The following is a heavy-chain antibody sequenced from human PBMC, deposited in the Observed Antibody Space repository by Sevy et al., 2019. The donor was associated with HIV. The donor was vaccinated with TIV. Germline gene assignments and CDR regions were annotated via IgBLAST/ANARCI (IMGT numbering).Heavy chain of an antibody. Sequence: GGSLRLSCTVSGFTFGDYTLSWVRQAPGKGLEWVAFISGTPCGGTTEYATTVKGRFTTSRDDSKSIAYLQMNSLKTEDTAVYYCTRVDGAADWGMDVWGQGTTVTVSS. J-gene: IGHJ6*02. CDR3: TRVDGAADWGMDV. CDR2: ISGTPCGGTT. V-gene: IGHV3-49*04. CDR1: GFTFGDYT. D-gene: IGHD2-15*01.